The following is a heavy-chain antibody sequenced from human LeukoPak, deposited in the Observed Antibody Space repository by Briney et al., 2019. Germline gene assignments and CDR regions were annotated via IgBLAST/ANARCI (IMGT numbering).Heavy chain of an antibody. CDR3: ARHTNSAVIIGDWFDP. D-gene: IGHD1-26*01. J-gene: IGHJ5*02. V-gene: IGHV4-61*08. Sequence: SETLSLTCSFSGGSLSSGDYYWGWIRQPPGKGLEWIGYIYYGGSTNYNPSLKSRVTISVDTSKNQFSLKLSSVTAADTAVYYCARHTNSAVIIGDWFDPWGQGTLVTVSS. CDR2: IYYGGST. CDR1: GGSLSSGDYY.